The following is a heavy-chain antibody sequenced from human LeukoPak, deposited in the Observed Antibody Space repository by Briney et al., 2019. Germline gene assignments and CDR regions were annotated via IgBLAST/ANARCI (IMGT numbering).Heavy chain of an antibody. CDR1: GFTFSSYA. Sequence: GGSLRLSCAASGFTFSSYAMSWVRQAPGKGLEWVSAISGSGGSTYYADSVKGRFTISRDNSKNTLYLQMNSLRAEDTAVYYCAKVEYSSGWYRSYYYYGMDVWGQGTTVTVSS. CDR2: ISGSGGST. D-gene: IGHD6-19*01. J-gene: IGHJ6*02. CDR3: AKVEYSSGWYRSYYYYGMDV. V-gene: IGHV3-23*01.